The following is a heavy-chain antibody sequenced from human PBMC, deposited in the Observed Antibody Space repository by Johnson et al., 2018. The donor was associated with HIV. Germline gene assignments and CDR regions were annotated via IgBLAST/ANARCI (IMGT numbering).Heavy chain of an antibody. CDR2: IDWNGGNT. Sequence: EVQLVESGGGVVRPGGSLRLSCAASGFTFDDYGMSWVRQAPGKGLEWVSGIDWNGGNTGYADTVKGRFTIARDNAKNSLYLQMNSLRVDDTAVYYCAKTGGGAALDSWGQGTMVTVSS. CDR3: AKTGGGAALDS. V-gene: IGHV3-20*04. J-gene: IGHJ3*02. D-gene: IGHD3-16*01. CDR1: GFTFDDYG.